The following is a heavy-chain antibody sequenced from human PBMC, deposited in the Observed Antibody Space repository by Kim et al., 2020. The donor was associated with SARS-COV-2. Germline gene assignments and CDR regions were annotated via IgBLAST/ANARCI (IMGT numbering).Heavy chain of an antibody. CDR3: VAAGGYSSFPSFDY. CDR1: GFTFSSYW. Sequence: GGSLRLSCAASGFTFSSYWMSWVRQAPGKGLEWVANIKQDGSEKYYVDSVKGRFTISRDNAKNSLYLQMNSLRAEDTAVYYCVAAGGYSSFPSFDYWGQGTLVTVSS. D-gene: IGHD6-13*01. V-gene: IGHV3-7*01. J-gene: IGHJ4*02. CDR2: IKQDGSEK.